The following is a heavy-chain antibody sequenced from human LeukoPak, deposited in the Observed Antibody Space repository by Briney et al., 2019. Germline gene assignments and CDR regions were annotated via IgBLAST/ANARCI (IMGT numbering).Heavy chain of an antibody. CDR1: GGSISSGDYY. V-gene: IGHV4-30-4*08. J-gene: IGHJ4*02. Sequence: SETLSLTCTVSGGSISSGDYYWSWIRQPPGKGLEWIGYIYYSGSTYYNPSLKSRVTISVDTSKNQFSLKLSSVTAADTAVYYCARAGYCRSTRCYVDYWGQGTLVTVSS. D-gene: IGHD2-2*01. CDR2: IYYSGST. CDR3: ARAGYCRSTRCYVDY.